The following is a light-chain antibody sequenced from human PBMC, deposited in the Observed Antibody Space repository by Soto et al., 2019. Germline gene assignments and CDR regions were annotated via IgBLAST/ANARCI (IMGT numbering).Light chain of an antibody. CDR2: DAS. V-gene: IGKV1-33*01. CDR3: QQSDNLPFT. Sequence: DIQITQSPSSLSASVGDRVTMTCQASQDITTYLHWYQQKSGKAPQLLIHDASNLETGVPSRFSGTGSGTDFSLTISSLQPEDFAIYYCQQSDNLPFTFGGGTKVDIK. CDR1: QDITTY. J-gene: IGKJ4*01.